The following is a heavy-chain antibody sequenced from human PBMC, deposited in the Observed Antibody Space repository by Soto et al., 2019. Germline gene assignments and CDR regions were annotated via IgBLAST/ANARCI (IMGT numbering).Heavy chain of an antibody. D-gene: IGHD6-13*01. J-gene: IGHJ6*02. Sequence: GGSLRLSCAASGFTFSSYAMSWVRQAPGKGLEWVSAISGSGGSTYYADSVKGRFTISRDNSKNTLYLQMNSLRAEDTAVYYCAKDIGSSWYYFYGMDGWGQGTTVTVSS. V-gene: IGHV3-23*01. CDR1: GFTFSSYA. CDR2: ISGSGGST. CDR3: AKDIGSSWYYFYGMDG.